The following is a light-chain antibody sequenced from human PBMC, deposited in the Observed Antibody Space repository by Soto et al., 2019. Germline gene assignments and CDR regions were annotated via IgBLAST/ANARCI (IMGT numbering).Light chain of an antibody. CDR1: SSDVGGYNY. J-gene: IGLJ7*01. V-gene: IGLV2-14*01. Sequence: QSALTQPASVSGSPGQSITISCTGTSSDVGGYNYVSWYQQHPGKAPKLMIYDVSNRPSGVSNRFSGSKSGNTASLTISGLQAEDEADYHCSSYTSSSTPRPVFGGGTQLTVL. CDR3: SSYTSSSTPRPV. CDR2: DVS.